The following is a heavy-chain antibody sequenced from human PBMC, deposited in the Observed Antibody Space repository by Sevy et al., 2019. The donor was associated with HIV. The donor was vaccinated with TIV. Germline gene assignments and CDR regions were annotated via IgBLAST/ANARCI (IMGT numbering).Heavy chain of an antibody. D-gene: IGHD5-12*01. Sequence: GGSLRLSCVVSGFSVSTNYVSWVRQAPGKGLEWVSAIYSGGSTYYADSVKGRFTISRDDSKNTVYLQINGLRAEDTAFYYCARETLSGYNVWGQGTLVTVSS. CDR1: GFSVSTNY. V-gene: IGHV3-53*01. CDR3: ARETLSGYNV. CDR2: IYSGGST. J-gene: IGHJ4*02.